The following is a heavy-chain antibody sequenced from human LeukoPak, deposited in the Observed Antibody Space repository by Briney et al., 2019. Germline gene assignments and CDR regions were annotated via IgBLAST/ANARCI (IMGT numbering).Heavy chain of an antibody. CDR2: IYHSGST. J-gene: IGHJ5*02. D-gene: IGHD6-13*01. CDR3: ARCHSSSWYSAPGHFWFDP. Sequence: SETLSLTCTVSSGSISSSNYYWGWIRQPPGKGLEWIGSIYHSGSTYYNPSLKSRVTISVDTSKNQFSLKLSSVTAADTAVYYCARCHSSSWYSAPGHFWFDPWGQGTLVTVSS. V-gene: IGHV4-39*07. CDR1: SGSISSSNYY.